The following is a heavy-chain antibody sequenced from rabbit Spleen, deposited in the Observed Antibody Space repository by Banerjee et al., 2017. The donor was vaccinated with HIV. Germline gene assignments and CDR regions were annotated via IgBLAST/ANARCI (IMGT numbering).Heavy chain of an antibody. D-gene: IGHD1-1*01. CDR1: GFSFSSSYW. CDR2: IDTNDGDT. CDR3: ARNYVNAFDP. V-gene: IGHV1S40*01. J-gene: IGHJ2*01. Sequence: QSLEESGGDLVKPGASLTLTCTASGFSFSSSYWIWWVRQAPGKGLEWIACIDTNDGDTDYANWPKGRFTISKTSSTTVTLQMTSLTAADTATYFCARNYVNAFDPWGQGTLVTVS.